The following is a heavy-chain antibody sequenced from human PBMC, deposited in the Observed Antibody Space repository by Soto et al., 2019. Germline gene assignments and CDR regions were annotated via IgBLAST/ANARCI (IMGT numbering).Heavy chain of an antibody. CDR2: ISGSGGST. Sequence: EVQLLESGGGLVQPGGSLRLSCAASGFTFSSYAMSWVRQAPGKGLEWVSAISGSGGSTYYADSVKGRFTISRDNSKNTLYLQMNSLRAEDTAVFYCAKGRWFGELLSSSSYYFDYWGQGTLVTVSS. CDR1: GFTFSSYA. V-gene: IGHV3-23*01. D-gene: IGHD3-10*01. CDR3: AKGRWFGELLSSSSYYFDY. J-gene: IGHJ4*02.